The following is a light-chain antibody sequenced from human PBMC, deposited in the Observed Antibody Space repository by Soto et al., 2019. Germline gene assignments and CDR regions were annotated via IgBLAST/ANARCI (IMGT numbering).Light chain of an antibody. CDR1: QSVSSSY. CDR3: QQYGSSPGT. J-gene: IGKJ1*01. CDR2: DTS. Sequence: EIVLTQSPATLSLSPGERATLSCRASQSVSSSYLAWYQQKPGQAPRLLIYDTSSRATGIPDRFSGSGSGTDFTLTISRLEPEDFAVFYCQQYGSSPGTFGPGTKVEI. V-gene: IGKV3-20*01.